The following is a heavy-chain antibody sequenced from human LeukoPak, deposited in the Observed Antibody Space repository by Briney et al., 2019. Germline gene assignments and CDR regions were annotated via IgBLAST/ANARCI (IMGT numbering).Heavy chain of an antibody. Sequence: GASVKVSCKASGYPFTASYMQWARQAPGQGLEWMGRINPSNGDTDFQQKFQGRVTMTRDTSITTVYMELSRLTSDDTAVYCCARSWYGMDVWGQGTTVTVSS. CDR3: ARSWYGMDV. CDR1: GYPFTASY. CDR2: INPSNGDT. J-gene: IGHJ6*02. V-gene: IGHV1-2*06.